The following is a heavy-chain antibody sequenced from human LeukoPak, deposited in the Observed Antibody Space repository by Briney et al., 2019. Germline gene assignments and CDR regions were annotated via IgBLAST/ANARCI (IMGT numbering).Heavy chain of an antibody. Sequence: SETLSLTCAVYGGSFSGYYWSWIRQPPGKGLEWIGEINHSGSTNYNPSLKSRVTISVDTSKNQFSLKLSSVTAADTAVYYCARDQGGGATNYYYYGMDVWGQGTTVTVSS. CDR2: INHSGST. CDR3: ARDQGGGATNYYYYGMDV. J-gene: IGHJ6*02. V-gene: IGHV4-34*01. CDR1: GGSFSGYY. D-gene: IGHD1-26*01.